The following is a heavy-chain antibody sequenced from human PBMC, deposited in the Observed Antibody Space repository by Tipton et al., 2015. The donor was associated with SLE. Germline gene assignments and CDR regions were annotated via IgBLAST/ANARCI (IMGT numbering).Heavy chain of an antibody. V-gene: IGHV4-59*10. CDR2: IYTGGNT. CDR3: VVCSPSSCAYFDY. CDR1: GRDFSDHY. J-gene: IGHJ4*02. Sequence: TLSLTCAVYGRDFSDHYWTWIRQAPGKGLEWIGRIYTGGNTKYNPSLESRVTLSADASKAQFSLKLTSVTAADTAVYYCVVCSPSSCAYFDYWGQGRLVTVSS. D-gene: IGHD2-2*01.